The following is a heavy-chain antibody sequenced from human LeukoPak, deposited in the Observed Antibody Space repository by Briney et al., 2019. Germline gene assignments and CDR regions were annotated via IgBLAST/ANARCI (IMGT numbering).Heavy chain of an antibody. CDR2: INPAEGYT. Sequence: GESQKISCKGSGYRFANYWIGWVRQMPGKGLESMGIINPAEGYTRYSPYFQGQVTISTDTSILTAYLQWSSLKASDTAIYYLARPHDTVVGASGSGWSYFDFWGQGNLITVSS. CDR3: ARPHDTVVGASGSGWSYFDF. J-gene: IGHJ4*02. V-gene: IGHV5-51*01. D-gene: IGHD6-19*01. CDR1: GYRFANYW.